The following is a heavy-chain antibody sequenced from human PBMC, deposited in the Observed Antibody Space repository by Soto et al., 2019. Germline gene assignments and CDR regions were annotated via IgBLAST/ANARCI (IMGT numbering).Heavy chain of an antibody. D-gene: IGHD2-8*01. J-gene: IGHJ3*02. CDR3: AISTNPASPRRGAFDI. Sequence: PGGSLRLSCAASGFTFSTYAMSWVRQAPGKGLEWVPAITAGGGSTYYADSVKGRFTISRDNSKNTLYLQMNSLRAEDTAVYYCAISTNPASPRRGAFDIWGQGTMVTVSS. CDR1: GFTFSTYA. V-gene: IGHV3-23*01. CDR2: ITAGGGST.